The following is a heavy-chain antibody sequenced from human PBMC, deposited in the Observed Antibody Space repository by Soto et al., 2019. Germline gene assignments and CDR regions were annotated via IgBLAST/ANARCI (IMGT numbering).Heavy chain of an antibody. V-gene: IGHV3-74*01. CDR3: ATGSGWYSPDY. Sequence: GGSLRLSCSASGFTFSSNWMHWVRQGPGKGLVWVSRIDNDGSSRDYADSVKGRFTISRDNAKNTLYLEMSSLRAEDTAVYYCATGSGWYSPDYWGQGTLVTVSS. D-gene: IGHD6-19*01. CDR2: IDNDGSSR. J-gene: IGHJ4*02. CDR1: GFTFSSNW.